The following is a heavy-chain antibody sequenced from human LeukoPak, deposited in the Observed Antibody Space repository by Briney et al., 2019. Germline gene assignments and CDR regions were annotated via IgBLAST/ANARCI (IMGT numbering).Heavy chain of an antibody. Sequence: GGSLRLSCAASGFTFSSHDMHWVRQAPGKGLEWVSSISYTGTYIYYADSVKDRFTISRDNAQNSLYLQMNSLRAEDAAIYYCVRDRGTYRPIDYWGQGTLVTVSS. CDR2: ISYTGTYI. V-gene: IGHV3-21*04. CDR3: VRDRGTYRPIDY. J-gene: IGHJ4*02. D-gene: IGHD1-26*01. CDR1: GFTFSSHD.